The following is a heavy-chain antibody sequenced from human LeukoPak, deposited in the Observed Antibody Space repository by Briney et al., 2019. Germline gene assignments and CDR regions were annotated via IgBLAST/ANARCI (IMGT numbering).Heavy chain of an antibody. CDR3: ASADSSGYYPFDY. J-gene: IGHJ4*02. CDR1: GGSISSYY. Sequence: SETLSLTCTVSGGSISSYYWSWLRQPPGKGLEWIGYIYYSGSTNYNPSLKSRVTISVDTSKNQFSLKLSSVTAADTAVYYCASADSSGYYPFDYWGQGTLVTVSS. CDR2: IYYSGST. V-gene: IGHV4-59*08. D-gene: IGHD3-22*01.